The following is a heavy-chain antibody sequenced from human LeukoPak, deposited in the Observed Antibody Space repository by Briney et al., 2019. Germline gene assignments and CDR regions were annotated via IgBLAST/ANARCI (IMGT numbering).Heavy chain of an antibody. D-gene: IGHD2-8*01. Sequence: GGSLRLSCAASGFTFSNYLMHWVRQAPGKGLVWVSRINSDESNTNSYADSVRGRFTISRDNAKNTLYLQMNSLRAEDTAVYFCGRGGNGIDIWGQGTTVVVSS. CDR1: GFTFSNYL. CDR3: GRGGNGIDI. CDR2: INSDESNT. J-gene: IGHJ3*02. V-gene: IGHV3-74*01.